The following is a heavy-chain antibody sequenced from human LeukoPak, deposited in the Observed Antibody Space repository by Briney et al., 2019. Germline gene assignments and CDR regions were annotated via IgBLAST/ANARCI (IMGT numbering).Heavy chain of an antibody. CDR2: IYTSGST. CDR1: GGSISSYY. V-gene: IGHV4-4*07. CDR3: AKEIGYYGSGSPGFDY. J-gene: IGHJ4*02. D-gene: IGHD3-10*01. Sequence: PSETLSLXCTVSGGSISSYYWSWIRQPAGKELERIGRIYTSGSTNYNPSLKSRVTMSVDTSKNQFSLKLSSVTAADTAVYYCAKEIGYYGSGSPGFDYWGQGTLVTVSS.